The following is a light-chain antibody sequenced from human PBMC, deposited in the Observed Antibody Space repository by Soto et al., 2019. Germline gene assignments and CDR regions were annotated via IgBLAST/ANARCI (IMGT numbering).Light chain of an antibody. J-gene: IGKJ2*01. V-gene: IGKV3-15*01. Sequence: IVMTQSPATLSVSPGERATLSCRASQSLTNNLAWYQQKPGQAPRLLIYGAFTRATGIPARFSGSGSGTEFTLTISSLQSEDFAVYYCQQYSNWPYTFGQGTKVDIK. CDR1: QSLTNN. CDR2: GAF. CDR3: QQYSNWPYT.